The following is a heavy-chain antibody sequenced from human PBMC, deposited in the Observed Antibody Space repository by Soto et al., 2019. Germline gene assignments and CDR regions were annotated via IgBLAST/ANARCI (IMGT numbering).Heavy chain of an antibody. CDR3: ARGYSSSSGFKFTDY. V-gene: IGHV1-2*02. Sequence: APVKVSCKASGYTFTGYYMHWVRQAPGQGLEWMGWINPNSGGTNYAQKFQGRVTMTRDTSISTAYMELSRLRSDDTAVYYCARGYSSSSGFKFTDYWRQRTLVRVSS. J-gene: IGHJ4*02. CDR2: INPNSGGT. CDR1: GYTFTGYY. D-gene: IGHD6-6*01.